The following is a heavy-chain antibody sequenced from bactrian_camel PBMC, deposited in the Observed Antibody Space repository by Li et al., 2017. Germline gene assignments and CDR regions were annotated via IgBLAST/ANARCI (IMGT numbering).Heavy chain of an antibody. Sequence: HVQLVESGGGSVQAGGSLRLSCVASGVISSPYCMGWFRQVPGEEREGVAAIWTDGFEPYYADSVNLRFTISRDTARNTLSLQMNSLKPEDTAMYYCAAEAWDSYNCATGSWVTAGTWGQGTQVTVS. CDR3: AAEAWDSYNCATGSWVTAGT. CDR1: GVISSPYC. J-gene: IGHJ6*01. CDR2: IWTDGFEP. D-gene: IGHD8*01. V-gene: IGHV3S6*01.